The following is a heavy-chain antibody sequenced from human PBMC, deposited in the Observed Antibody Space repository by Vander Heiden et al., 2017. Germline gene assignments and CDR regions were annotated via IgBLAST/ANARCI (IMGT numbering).Heavy chain of an antibody. CDR3: ARGAYPARGSYYRVDYYYGMDV. Sequence: EVQLVESGGGLVQPGGSLRLSCAASGFTFSSYWMHWVRQAPGKGLVWVSRINSDGSSTSYADSVKGRFTISRDNAKNTLYLQMNSLRAEDTAVYYCARGAYPARGSYYRVDYYYGMDVWGQGTTVTVSS. V-gene: IGHV3-74*01. CDR2: INSDGSST. D-gene: IGHD1-26*01. CDR1: GFTFSSYW. J-gene: IGHJ6*02.